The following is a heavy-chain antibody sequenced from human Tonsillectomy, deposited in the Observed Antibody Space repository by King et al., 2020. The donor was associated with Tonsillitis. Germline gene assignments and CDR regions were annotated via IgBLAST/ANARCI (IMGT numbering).Heavy chain of an antibody. V-gene: IGHV3-64D*06. Sequence: VQLVESGGGLVHPGGSLRLSCSASGFTFSSYAMHWVRQAPGKGLEYVSAISSNGGSTYYADSVKGRFTISRDNSKNTLYLQMSSLRAEDTAVYYCVKGNPTYYYGSGSYHAFDIWGQGTMVTVSS. D-gene: IGHD3-10*01. CDR3: VKGNPTYYYGSGSYHAFDI. J-gene: IGHJ3*02. CDR1: GFTFSSYA. CDR2: ISSNGGST.